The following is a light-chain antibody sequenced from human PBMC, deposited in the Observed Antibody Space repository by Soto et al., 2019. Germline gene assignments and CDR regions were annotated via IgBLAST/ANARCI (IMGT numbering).Light chain of an antibody. CDR2: DAS. J-gene: IGKJ1*01. CDR3: QQYVSSPWA. Sequence: EIVLTQSPATLSLSPGERATLSCRASQSVSSYLAWYQQKPGQAPRLLIYDASNRATGIPARFSGSGSGTDFTLTISRLEPEDFAAYYCQQYVSSPWAFGQGTKVDIK. CDR1: QSVSSY. V-gene: IGKV3-11*01.